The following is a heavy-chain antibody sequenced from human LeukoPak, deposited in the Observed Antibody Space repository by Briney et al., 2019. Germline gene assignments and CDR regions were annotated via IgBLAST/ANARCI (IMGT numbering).Heavy chain of an antibody. Sequence: SETLSHTCAVYGGSFSGYYWSWIRQPPGKGLEWIGEINHSGSTNYNPSLKSRVTISVDTSKNQFSLKLSSVTAADTAVYYCARGNERYARFYFWGQGVLVSVSS. V-gene: IGHV4-34*01. J-gene: IGHJ4*02. CDR3: ARGNERYARFYF. CDR2: INHSGST. CDR1: GGSFSGYY. D-gene: IGHD1-1*01.